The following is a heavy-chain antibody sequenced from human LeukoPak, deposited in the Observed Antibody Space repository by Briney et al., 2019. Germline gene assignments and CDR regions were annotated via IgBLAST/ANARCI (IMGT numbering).Heavy chain of an antibody. V-gene: IGHV1-2*02. J-gene: IGHJ3*02. CDR1: GYTFTGYY. Sequence: ASVKVSCKASGYTFTGYYMHWVRQAPGQGLEWMGWINPNSGGTNYAQKFQGRVTMTRDTSTGTVYMELSSLRSEDTAVYYCARVKSYYYDTSDKDAFDIWGQGTMVTVSS. CDR2: INPNSGGT. CDR3: ARVKSYYYDTSDKDAFDI. D-gene: IGHD3-22*01.